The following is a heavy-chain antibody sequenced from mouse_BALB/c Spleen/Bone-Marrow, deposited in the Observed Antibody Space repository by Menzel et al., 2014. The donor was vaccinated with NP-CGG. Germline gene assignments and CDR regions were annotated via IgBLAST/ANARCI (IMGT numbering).Heavy chain of an antibody. CDR1: GFTFSNYG. CDR3: ARHAYYDQTEVSFVY. V-gene: IGHV5-9-2*01. CDR2: ISGGGSYT. J-gene: IGHJ3*01. Sequence: EVQRVESGGGLVKSGGSLTLSCAASGFTFSNYGMSWVRQTPEKRLEWVATISGGGSYTFYSDSVKGRFTISRDNVKNNLFLQLSSLRSEDTALYYCARHAYYDQTEVSFVYWGQGTLVTVSA. D-gene: IGHD2-4*01.